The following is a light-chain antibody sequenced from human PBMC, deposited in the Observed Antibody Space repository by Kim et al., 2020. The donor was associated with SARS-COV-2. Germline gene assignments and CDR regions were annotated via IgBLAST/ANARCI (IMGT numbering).Light chain of an antibody. Sequence: PGKTARISCGGNKIGSKSVHWYQQRPGQAPVLVMYYDDDRPSGIPERFSGSNSGNTATLTISRVEAGDEADYYCQVWDSSSDHWVFGGGTQLTFL. CDR1: KIGSKS. J-gene: IGLJ3*02. V-gene: IGLV3-21*04. CDR2: YDD. CDR3: QVWDSSSDHWV.